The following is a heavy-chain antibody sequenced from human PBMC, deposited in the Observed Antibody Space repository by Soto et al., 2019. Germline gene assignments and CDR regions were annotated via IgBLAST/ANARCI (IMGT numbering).Heavy chain of an antibody. CDR3: AKDPYSGYENFYYMDV. V-gene: IGHV3-23*01. CDR2: ISASDGST. D-gene: IGHD5-12*01. J-gene: IGHJ6*03. CDR1: GFTFSSYA. Sequence: GGSLRLSCAASGFTFSSYAMSWVRQAPGKGLEWVSTISASDGSTYYPDSVKGRFTISRDNSKNTLYLQMNSLRAEDTAVYYCAKDPYSGYENFYYMDVWGQGTTVTVSS.